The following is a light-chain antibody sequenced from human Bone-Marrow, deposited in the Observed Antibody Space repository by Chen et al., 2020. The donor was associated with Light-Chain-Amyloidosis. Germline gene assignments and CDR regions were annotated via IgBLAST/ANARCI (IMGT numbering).Light chain of an antibody. V-gene: IGKV1-39*01. J-gene: IGKJ4*01. CDR3: QQTYSTIT. CDR2: AAS. CDR1: QTINTY. Sequence: DIQMTQSPSSLSASVGDRVTITCRASQTINTYLNWYQQKPGKAPNLLIYAASTLQSGVPSRFSGPGSGTDFTLTISSLQPEDFATYYCQQTYSTITFGGGTKVEIK.